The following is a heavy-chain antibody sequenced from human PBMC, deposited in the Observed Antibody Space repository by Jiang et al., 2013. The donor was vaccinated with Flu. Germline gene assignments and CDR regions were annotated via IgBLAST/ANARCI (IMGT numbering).Heavy chain of an antibody. Sequence: FTSYWIGWVRQMPGKGLEWMGIIYPGDSDTRYSPSFQGQVTISADKSISTAYLQWSSLKASDTAMYYCARQAYDSSGYYYYWGQGTLVTVSS. CDR3: ARQAYDSSGYYYY. J-gene: IGHJ4*02. D-gene: IGHD3-22*01. CDR1: FTSYW. V-gene: IGHV5-51*01. CDR2: IYPGDSDT.